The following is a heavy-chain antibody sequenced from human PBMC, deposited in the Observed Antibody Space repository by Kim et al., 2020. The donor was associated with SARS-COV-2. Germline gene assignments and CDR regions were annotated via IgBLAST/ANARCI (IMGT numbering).Heavy chain of an antibody. CDR2: ISYDGSNK. Sequence: GGSLRLSCAASGFTFSSYAMHWVRQAPGKGLEWVAVISYDGSNKYYADSVKGRVTISRDNSKNTLYLQMNSLRAEDTAVYYCARGMITFGGVIVSYFDYWGQGALVTVSS. CDR1: GFTFSSYA. D-gene: IGHD3-16*02. J-gene: IGHJ4*02. V-gene: IGHV3-30*04. CDR3: ARGMITFGGVIVSYFDY.